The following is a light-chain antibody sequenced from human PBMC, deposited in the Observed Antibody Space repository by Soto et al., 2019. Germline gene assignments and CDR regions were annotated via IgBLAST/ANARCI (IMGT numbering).Light chain of an antibody. CDR3: QQYGTSPRT. CDR2: GAS. V-gene: IGKV3-20*01. J-gene: IGKJ1*01. Sequence: ETVLAQSPGTLSLSPGEGATLSCRASQSVSSAYLAWYQQKPGQAPRLLIYGASSRETGIPDRFSGSGSGTEFTRTISRLEPEDFAVYDCQQYGTSPRTFGQGTQVDIK. CDR1: QSVSSAY.